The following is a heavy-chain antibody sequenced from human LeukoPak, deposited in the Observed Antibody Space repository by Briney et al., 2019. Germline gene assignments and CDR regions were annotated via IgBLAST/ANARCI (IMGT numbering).Heavy chain of an antibody. V-gene: IGHV3-30*18. Sequence: GGSLRLSCAASGFTFSSYGMNWVRQAPGKGLEWVAVISYDGSNKYYADSVKGRFTISRDNSKNTLYLQMNSLRAEDTAVYYCAKDSDGSSWDWYFDLWGRGTLVTVSS. CDR3: AKDSDGSSWDWYFDL. D-gene: IGHD6-13*01. CDR2: ISYDGSNK. J-gene: IGHJ2*01. CDR1: GFTFSSYG.